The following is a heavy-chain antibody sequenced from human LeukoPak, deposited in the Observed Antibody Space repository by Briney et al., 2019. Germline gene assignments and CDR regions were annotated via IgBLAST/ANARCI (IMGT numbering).Heavy chain of an antibody. CDR3: AKINVENADYFDY. V-gene: IGHV3-48*01. CDR2: IDSDTYGNTI. D-gene: IGHD5-24*01. J-gene: IGHJ4*02. Sequence: GGSLRLSCAASGFTLSSYSMNWVRQAPGKGLEWISYIDSDTYGNTIYYPHTVKGRFTISRDNAKNSLYLQMDSLRAEDTAVYYCAKINVENADYFDYWGQGTLVTVSS. CDR1: GFTLSSYS.